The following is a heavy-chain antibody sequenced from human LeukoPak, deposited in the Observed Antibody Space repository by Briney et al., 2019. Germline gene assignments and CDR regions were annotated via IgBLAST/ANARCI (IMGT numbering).Heavy chain of an antibody. CDR2: INHSGST. Sequence: PSETLSLTCAVYGGSFSGYYWSWIRQPPGKGLEWIGEINHSGSTNYNPSLKSRVTISVDTSKNQFSLKLSSVTAADTAVYYCARGSCSSTSCWTYSYYGMDVWGQGTTVTVSS. D-gene: IGHD2-2*01. J-gene: IGHJ6*02. CDR1: GGSFSGYY. V-gene: IGHV4-34*01. CDR3: ARGSCSSTSCWTYSYYGMDV.